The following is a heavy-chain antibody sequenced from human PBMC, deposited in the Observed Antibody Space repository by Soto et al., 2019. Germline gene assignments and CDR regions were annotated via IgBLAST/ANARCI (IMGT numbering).Heavy chain of an antibody. CDR2: ISWNSGRI. CDR3: AKEIREYGSGWTYFDN. D-gene: IGHD6-19*01. J-gene: IGHJ4*02. CDR1: GLSFDNYA. Sequence: TRRLSCAAAGLSFDNYAMHWVRQGPGKGLEWVSGISWNSGRIDYADSVKGRFTISRDNAKKSLYLQMKSIRGEDTALYYCAKEIREYGSGWTYFDNWGQGTLVTVSS. V-gene: IGHV3-9*01.